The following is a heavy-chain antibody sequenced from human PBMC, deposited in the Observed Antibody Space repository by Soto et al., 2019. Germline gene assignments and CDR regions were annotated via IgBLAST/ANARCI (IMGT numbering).Heavy chain of an antibody. V-gene: IGHV1-18*01. J-gene: IGHJ4*01. Sequence: EIEWMGWISAYNGNTNYAQKLQGRVTMTTDTCTSTAYMELRNLRSDDTAVYYCAKCEMRRLFWPFVHYYFDYWGHGTLVTGTS. CDR2: ISAYNGNT. D-gene: IGHD3-22*01. CDR3: AKCEMRRLFWPFVHYYFDY.